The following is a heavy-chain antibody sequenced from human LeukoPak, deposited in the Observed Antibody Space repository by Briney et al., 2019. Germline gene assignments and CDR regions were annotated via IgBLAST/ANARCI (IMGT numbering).Heavy chain of an antibody. Sequence: GGSLRLSCAASGFTFSSYGMHWVRQAPGKGLEWVAFIRYDGSNKYYADSVKGRFAISRDNSKNTLYLQMNSLRAEDTAVYYCAKDSQRYCSSTSCYFYYYYYYYYMDVWRKGTTVTVSS. CDR3: AKDSQRYCSSTSCYFYYYYYYYYMDV. CDR1: GFTFSSYG. V-gene: IGHV3-30*02. J-gene: IGHJ6*03. CDR2: IRYDGSNK. D-gene: IGHD2-2*01.